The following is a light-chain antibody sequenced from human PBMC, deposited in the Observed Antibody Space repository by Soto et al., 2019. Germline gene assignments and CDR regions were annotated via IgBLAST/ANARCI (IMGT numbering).Light chain of an antibody. J-gene: IGLJ2*01. V-gene: IGLV1-51*01. CDR2: DNN. CDR1: SSNIGNNY. CDR3: GTWDSSLSTVI. Sequence: QSVLTQPPSVSAAPGQKVTISCSGSSSNIGNNYGSWYQQLPGTAPTLLIFDNNKRPSGIPDRFSGSKSGTSATLGITGLQTGDEADYYCGTWDSSLSTVIFGGGTKLTVL.